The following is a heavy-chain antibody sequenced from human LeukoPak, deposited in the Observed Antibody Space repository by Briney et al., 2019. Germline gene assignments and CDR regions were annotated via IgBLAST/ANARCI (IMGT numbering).Heavy chain of an antibody. Sequence: QPGGSLRLSCAASGFTFSSYWMSWVRQAPGKGLEWVANIKQDESEKYYVDSVKGRFTISRDNAKNSLYLQMNSLRAEDTAVYYCASEYPPRAFDIWGQGTMVTVSS. V-gene: IGHV3-7*01. D-gene: IGHD2-2*01. CDR3: ASEYPPRAFDI. J-gene: IGHJ3*02. CDR2: IKQDESEK. CDR1: GFTFSSYW.